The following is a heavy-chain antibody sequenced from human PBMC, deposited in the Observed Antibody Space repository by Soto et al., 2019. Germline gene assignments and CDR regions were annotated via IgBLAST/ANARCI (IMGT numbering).Heavy chain of an antibody. D-gene: IGHD5-18*01. CDR3: ARIQLDTIMDLDY. CDR2: IWSDGNNR. V-gene: IGHV3-33*01. CDR1: GFSFNTYG. Sequence: QVQLVESGGGVLQPGKSLRLSCVASGFSFNTYGFHWVRQAPGKGLEWVSVIWSDGNNRYYVDSVKGRFTISRDSSKNTLYLQMNSLRVEDTAVYYCARIQLDTIMDLDYWGQGTLVTVSS. J-gene: IGHJ4*02.